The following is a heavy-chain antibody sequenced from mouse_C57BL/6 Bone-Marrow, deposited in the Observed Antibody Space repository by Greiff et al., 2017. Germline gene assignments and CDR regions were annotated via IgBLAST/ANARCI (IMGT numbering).Heavy chain of an antibody. V-gene: IGHV1-18*01. Sequence: VQLQQSGPELVKPGASVKIPCKASGYTFTDYNMDWVKQSHGKSLEWIGDINPNNGGTIYNQKFKGKATLTVDKSSSTAYMERRSLTSEVTAVYFCVRWGGYAGNSVSCYLYVWGTGTTLSVSS. CDR1: GYTFTDYN. CDR3: VRWGGYAGNSVSCYLYV. J-gene: IGHJ1*03. CDR2: INPNNGGT. D-gene: IGHD2-2*01.